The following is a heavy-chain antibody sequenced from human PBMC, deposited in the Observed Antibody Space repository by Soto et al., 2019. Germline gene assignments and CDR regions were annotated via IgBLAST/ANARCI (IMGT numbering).Heavy chain of an antibody. CDR3: ARVTYYYDSSGPGAFDI. V-gene: IGHV5-51*01. Sequence: PGESLKISCNGSGYSFTSYWIGWVRQMPGKGLEWMGIIYPGDSDTRYSPSFQGQVTISADKSISTAYLQWSSLKASDTAMYYCARVTYYYDSSGPGAFDIWGQGTMVTVSS. J-gene: IGHJ3*02. CDR1: GYSFTSYW. D-gene: IGHD3-22*01. CDR2: IYPGDSDT.